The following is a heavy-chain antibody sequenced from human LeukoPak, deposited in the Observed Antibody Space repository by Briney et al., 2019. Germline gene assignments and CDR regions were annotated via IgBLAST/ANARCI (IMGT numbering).Heavy chain of an antibody. V-gene: IGHV3-74*03. J-gene: IGHJ5*02. CDR2: INSDGRST. CDR3: TINRDPGAYGKFDP. CDR1: GFSINNYW. D-gene: IGHD3-16*01. Sequence: GGSLRLSCAVSGFSINNYWMHWVRQAPGKGLVWVSRINSDGRSTTYADSVKGRFTISRDNAKNTLYLQVNSLTVEDTAIYYCTINRDPGAYGKFDPWGQGTLVTVSS.